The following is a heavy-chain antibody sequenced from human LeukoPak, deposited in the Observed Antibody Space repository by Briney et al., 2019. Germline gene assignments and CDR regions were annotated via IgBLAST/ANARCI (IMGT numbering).Heavy chain of an antibody. CDR2: IYYSGST. V-gene: IGHV4-31*03. Sequence: SETLSLTCTVSGGSISSGGYYWSWICQHPGKGLEWIGYIYYSGSTYYNPSLKSRVSISVDTSKNQFSLKLSSVTAADTAVYYCARVDRPKSFDYWGQGTLVTVSS. CDR1: GGSISSGGYY. J-gene: IGHJ4*02. D-gene: IGHD6-6*01. CDR3: ARVDRPKSFDY.